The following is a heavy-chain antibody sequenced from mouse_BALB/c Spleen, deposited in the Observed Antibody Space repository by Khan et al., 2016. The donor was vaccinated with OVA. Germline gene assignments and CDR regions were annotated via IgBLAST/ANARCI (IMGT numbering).Heavy chain of an antibody. CDR1: GYSFTDYT. D-gene: IGHD1-2*01. CDR3: ARSGYGSFAY. J-gene: IGHJ3*01. V-gene: IGHV1-18*01. Sequence: EVQLQQSGPELVKPGASLKISCKASGYSFTDYTLNWVKQSHGRNLEWIGLINPYNGDTIYNQKFKGKATLAVDKSSRTAYMELLSLTFEDSAVYHDARSGYGSFAYWGQGTLVTVSA. CDR2: INPYNGDT.